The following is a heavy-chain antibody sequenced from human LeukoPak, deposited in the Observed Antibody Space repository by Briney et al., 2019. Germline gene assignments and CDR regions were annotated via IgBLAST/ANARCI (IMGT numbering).Heavy chain of an antibody. J-gene: IGHJ5*02. V-gene: IGHV4-59*01. Sequence: SETLSLTCTVSGGSISSYYWSWIRQPPGKGLEWIGYIYYSGSTNYNPSLKSRVTISVDTSKNQFSLKLSSVTAAGTAVYYCARDSLYNWFDPWGQGTLVTVSS. CDR1: GGSISSYY. CDR2: IYYSGST. CDR3: ARDSLYNWFDP.